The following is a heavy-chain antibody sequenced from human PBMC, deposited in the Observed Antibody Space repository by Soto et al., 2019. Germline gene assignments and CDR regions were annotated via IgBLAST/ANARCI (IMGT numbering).Heavy chain of an antibody. V-gene: IGHV3-30-3*01. CDR3: ARDWGCSSTSCYWGRRPLYGMDV. Sequence: GGSLRLSCAASGFTFSSYAMHWVRQAPGKGLEWVAVISYDGSNKYYADSVKGRFTISRDNSKNTLYLQMNSLRAEDTAVYYCARDWGCSSTSCYWGRRPLYGMDVWGQGTTVTVS. CDR1: GFTFSSYA. CDR2: ISYDGSNK. J-gene: IGHJ6*02. D-gene: IGHD2-2*01.